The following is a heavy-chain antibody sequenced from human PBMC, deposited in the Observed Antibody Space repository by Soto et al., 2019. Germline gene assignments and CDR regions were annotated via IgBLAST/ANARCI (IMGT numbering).Heavy chain of an antibody. CDR1: GGSISSGGYY. CDR2: IYYSGST. CDR3: ASLYYYDSSGYRGFDY. V-gene: IGHV4-31*03. J-gene: IGHJ4*02. D-gene: IGHD3-22*01. Sequence: QVQLQESGPGLVKPSQTLSLTCTVSGGSISSGGYYWSWIRQHPGKGLEWIGYIYYSGSTYYNPSLKSRVTRSVDTSKNQFSLKLSSVTAADTAVYYCASLYYYDSSGYRGFDYWGQGTLVTVSS.